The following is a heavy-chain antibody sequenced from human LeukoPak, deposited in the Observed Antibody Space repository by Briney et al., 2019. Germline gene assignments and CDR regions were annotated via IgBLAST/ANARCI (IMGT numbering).Heavy chain of an antibody. CDR2: IYTSGST. CDR3: ARGPYGSSWLGWFDP. J-gene: IGHJ5*02. V-gene: IGHV4-4*07. D-gene: IGHD6-13*01. CDR1: GGSISTYY. Sequence: SETLSLTCTVSGGSISTYYWSWIRQPAGKGLEWIGRIYTSGSTNYNPSLKSRVTISVDTSKNQFSLKLSSVTAADTAVYYCARGPYGSSWLGWFDPWGQGTLVTVSS.